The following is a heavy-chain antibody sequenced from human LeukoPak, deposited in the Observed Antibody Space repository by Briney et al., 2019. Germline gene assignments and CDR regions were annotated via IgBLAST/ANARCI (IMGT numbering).Heavy chain of an antibody. CDR3: ARVDTVTTTFDY. CDR2: IHYTGSP. CDR1: GGSFSGYY. Sequence: SETLSLTCAVYGGSFSGYYWSWIRQPPGKGLEWIGYIHYTGSPNYNPSLKSRVTISVDTSKNQFSLRLNSVTAADTAVYYCARVDTVTTTFDYWGQGTLVTVSS. D-gene: IGHD4-17*01. J-gene: IGHJ4*02. V-gene: IGHV4-59*01.